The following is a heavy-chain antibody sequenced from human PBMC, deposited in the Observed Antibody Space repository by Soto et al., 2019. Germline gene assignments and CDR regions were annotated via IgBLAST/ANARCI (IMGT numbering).Heavy chain of an antibody. Sequence: GGSLRLSCAASEFTFSNYAMSWVRQAPGKGLEWVSSISDNGGTTYYADSVKGRFTISRDNSKNTLYLQMNSLRAEDTAVYYCAKDRWSYGHPRGQGTLVTVSS. CDR3: AKDRWSYGHP. J-gene: IGHJ5*02. V-gene: IGHV3-23*01. CDR2: ISDNGGTT. D-gene: IGHD5-18*01. CDR1: EFTFSNYA.